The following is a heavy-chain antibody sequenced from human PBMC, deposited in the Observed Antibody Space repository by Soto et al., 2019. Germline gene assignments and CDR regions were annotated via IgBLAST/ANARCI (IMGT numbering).Heavy chain of an antibody. V-gene: IGHV3-33*01. CDR2: IWYDGSNK. Sequence: GGSLRLSCAACGFTFSSYGMHWVRQAPGKGLEWVAVIWYDGSNKYYADSVKGRFTISRDNSKNTLYLQMNSLRAEDTAVYYCAREGTVATYYDFWSGYYENYFDYWGQGTLVTVSS. J-gene: IGHJ4*02. D-gene: IGHD3-3*01. CDR1: GFTFSSYG. CDR3: AREGTVATYYDFWSGYYENYFDY.